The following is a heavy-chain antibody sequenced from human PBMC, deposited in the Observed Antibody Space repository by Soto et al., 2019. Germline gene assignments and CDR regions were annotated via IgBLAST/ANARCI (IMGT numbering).Heavy chain of an antibody. J-gene: IGHJ4*02. D-gene: IGHD2-2*01. CDR3: AKKANVVVVPAAYSFDY. CDR2: ISGSGGST. V-gene: IGHV3-23*01. CDR1: GFTFSSYA. Sequence: EVQLLESGGGLVQPGGSLRLSCAASGFTFSSYAMSWVRQAPGKGLEWVSAISGSGGSTYYADSVKGRFTISRDNSKNTLYLQMNSLRVEDTALYYCAKKANVVVVPAAYSFDYWGQGALLTVSS.